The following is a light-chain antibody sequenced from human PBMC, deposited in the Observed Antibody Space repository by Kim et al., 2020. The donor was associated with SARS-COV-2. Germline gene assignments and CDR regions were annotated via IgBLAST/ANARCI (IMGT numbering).Light chain of an antibody. CDR1: QSVSSNF. CDR2: GAS. J-gene: IGKJ3*01. Sequence: EIVLTQSPGTLSLSPGERATLSCRASQSVSSNFLACYQQQPGQAPSLLIYGASSRTTVITDRCSGSWSGTEFSLTISRRVPDDFAVYHCRQYSNIGGITFGHGTKVDIK. V-gene: IGKV3-20*01. CDR3: RQYSNIGGIT.